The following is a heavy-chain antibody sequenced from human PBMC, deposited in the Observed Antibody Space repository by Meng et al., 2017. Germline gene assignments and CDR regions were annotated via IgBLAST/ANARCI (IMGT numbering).Heavy chain of an antibody. CDR1: GFTFRNHE. CDR2: IGTNGSPT. D-gene: IGHD1-26*01. V-gene: IGHV3-48*03. J-gene: IGHJ4*02. CDR3: AKDGKGIVGATTFDY. Sequence: GESLKISCAASGFTFRNHEMNWVRQAPGRGLEWVAYIGTNGSPTYYADSVKGRFTISRDNAQNSLYLQMNSLRAEDTAVYYCAKDGKGIVGATTFDYWGQGTLVTVSS.